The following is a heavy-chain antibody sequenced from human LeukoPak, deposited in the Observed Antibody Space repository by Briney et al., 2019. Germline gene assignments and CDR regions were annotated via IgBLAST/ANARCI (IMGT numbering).Heavy chain of an antibody. CDR1: GFTVSNNY. V-gene: IGHV3-53*01. D-gene: IGHD1-26*01. Sequence: GGSLRLSCTASGFTVSNNYMNWVRQAPGKGLEWVSVIYSGGRTYYADSVKGRFTISRDDSKNTLYLQMNSLRAEDTAVYYCARDRSGSLWGQGTLVTVSS. CDR2: IYSGGRT. J-gene: IGHJ4*02. CDR3: ARDRSGSL.